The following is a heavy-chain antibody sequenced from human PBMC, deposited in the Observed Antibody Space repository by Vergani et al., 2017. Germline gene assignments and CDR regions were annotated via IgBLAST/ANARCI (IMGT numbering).Heavy chain of an antibody. CDR1: GFTFSSYA. D-gene: IGHD1-26*01. CDR2: ISSNGGST. Sequence: VQLVESGGGVVQPGRSLRLSCAASGFTFSSYAMHWVRQAPGKGLEYVSAISSNGGSTYYANSVKGRFTISRDNSKNTLYLQMGSLRAEDMAVYYCARAGAWELHDAFDIWGQGTMVTVSS. J-gene: IGHJ3*02. CDR3: ARAGAWELHDAFDI. V-gene: IGHV3-64*01.